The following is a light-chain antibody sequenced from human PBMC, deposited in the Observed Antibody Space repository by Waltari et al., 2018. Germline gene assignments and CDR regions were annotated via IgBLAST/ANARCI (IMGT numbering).Light chain of an antibody. CDR3: QQRSNWPLT. Sequence: EVVLTQSPATLSLSPGERATLSCRASQSVNDYLAWYQQKPGQAPRLLMYDASNRATGSPASFSGSGSGTDFTLTISSLESEDFAVYYCQQRSNWPLTFGGGTKVEIK. CDR1: QSVNDY. V-gene: IGKV3-11*01. J-gene: IGKJ4*01. CDR2: DAS.